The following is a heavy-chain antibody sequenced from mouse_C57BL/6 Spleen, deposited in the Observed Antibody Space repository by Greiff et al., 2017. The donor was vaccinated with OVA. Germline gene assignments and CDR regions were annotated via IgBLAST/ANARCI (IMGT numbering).Heavy chain of an antibody. D-gene: IGHD4-1*01. J-gene: IGHJ1*03. CDR3: AREDWERYFEV. CDR1: GYSITSGYY. V-gene: IGHV3-6*01. CDR2: ISYDGSN. Sequence: EVHLVESGPGLVKPSQSLSLTCSVTGYSITSGYYWNWIRQFPGNKLEWMGYISYDGSNNYNPSLKNRISITRDTSKNQFFLQLNSVTTEDTATYYCAREDWERYFEVWGTGTTVTVSS.